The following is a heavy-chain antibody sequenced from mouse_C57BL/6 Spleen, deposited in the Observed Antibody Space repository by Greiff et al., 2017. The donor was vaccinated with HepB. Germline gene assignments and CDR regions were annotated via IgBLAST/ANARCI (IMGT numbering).Heavy chain of an antibody. CDR1: GYTFTSYW. D-gene: IGHD1-1*01. Sequence: QVQLKQPGAELVKPGASVKLSCKASGYTFTSYWMHWVKQRPGQGLEWIGMIHPNSGSTNYNEKFKSKATLTVDKSSSTAYMQHSSLTSEDSAVDYCARNYYGPFDYWGQGTTLTVSS. CDR2: IHPNSGST. CDR3: ARNYYGPFDY. J-gene: IGHJ2*01. V-gene: IGHV1-64*01.